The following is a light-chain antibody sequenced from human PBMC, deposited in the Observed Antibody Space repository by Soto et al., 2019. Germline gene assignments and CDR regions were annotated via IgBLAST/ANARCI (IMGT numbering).Light chain of an antibody. V-gene: IGKV3-15*01. CDR1: QSVSSN. J-gene: IGKJ1*01. CDR3: QXYGSSSKT. Sequence: EIVMTQSPATLSVPPGERATLSCRASQSVSSNLVWSQQKPGQAPRLLIYGASTRATGIPARFSGSGSGTDFTLTISRLQPEDFAVYFCQXYGSSSKTXGQGTKVDI. CDR2: GAS.